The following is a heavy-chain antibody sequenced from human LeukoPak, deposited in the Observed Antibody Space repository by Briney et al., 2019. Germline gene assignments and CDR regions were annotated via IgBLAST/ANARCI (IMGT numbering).Heavy chain of an antibody. CDR1: GFTFSDYY. J-gene: IGHJ4*02. CDR2: ISGNGDSK. V-gene: IGHV3-11*01. Sequence: TGGSLRLSCAASGFTFSDYYMSWIRQAPGKGLEWVSDISGNGDSKFYTDSVRGRFTISRDSAENSLYLQMNSLRVEDTAVYYCARRTYSNHFFDYWGQGTLVTVSS. CDR3: ARRTYSNHFFDY. D-gene: IGHD4-11*01.